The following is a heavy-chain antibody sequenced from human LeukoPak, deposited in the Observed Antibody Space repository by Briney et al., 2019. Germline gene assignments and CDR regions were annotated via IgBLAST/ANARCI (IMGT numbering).Heavy chain of an antibody. Sequence: GGSLSLFCAASGLTFSSYSMKWVRHAPGEGLVCVSYISSSSSTIYYAASVKGRFTISRDNAKNSLYLKMNSLRAEDTAVYYCARENSSSLGYFDYWGQGTLVTVSS. J-gene: IGHJ4*02. V-gene: IGHV3-48*01. CDR3: ARENSSSLGYFDY. D-gene: IGHD6-13*01. CDR2: ISSSSSTI. CDR1: GLTFSSYS.